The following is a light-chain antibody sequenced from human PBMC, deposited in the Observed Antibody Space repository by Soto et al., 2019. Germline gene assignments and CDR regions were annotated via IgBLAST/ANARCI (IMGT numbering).Light chain of an antibody. V-gene: IGKV3-20*01. J-gene: IGKJ3*01. CDR2: GAS. CDR3: QQYGSSIFT. Sequence: EIVLTQSPGTLSWSPGERATLSCRASQSVSSSYLGWYQQKPGQAPRLLIYGASTRATGIPDRFSGSGSGTDFTLTISRLEPEDFAVYYCQQYGSSIFTFGPGTKVDIK. CDR1: QSVSSSY.